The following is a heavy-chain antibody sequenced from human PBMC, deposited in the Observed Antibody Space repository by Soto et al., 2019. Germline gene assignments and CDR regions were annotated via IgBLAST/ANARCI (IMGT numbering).Heavy chain of an antibody. D-gene: IGHD1-1*01. V-gene: IGHV4-59*01. J-gene: IGHJ5*02. CDR3: VRDGTKNLRDWFDP. CDR1: GGSISTYY. CDR2: IQYSGTT. Sequence: PSETLSLTCTVSGGSISTYYWNWIRQPPGKRLEWIGNIQYSGTTNFNPSLKSRVTISFDTSENQFSLKLVSVTSADTAVYYCVRDGTKNLRDWFDPWGQGILVTVSS.